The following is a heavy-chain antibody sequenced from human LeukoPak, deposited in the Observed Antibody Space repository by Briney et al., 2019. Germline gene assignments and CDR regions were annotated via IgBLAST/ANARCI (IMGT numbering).Heavy chain of an antibody. CDR1: GFSLSTSGVG. D-gene: IGHD3-3*01. Sequence: SGPTLVKPTQTLTLTCTFSGFSLSTSGVGVGWIRQPPGKALEWLALIYWDDDKRYSPSLKSRLTITKDTSKNQVVLTMTNMDPVDTATYYCARATIFGSHQEYYFDYWGQGTLVTVSS. J-gene: IGHJ4*02. CDR3: ARATIFGSHQEYYFDY. V-gene: IGHV2-5*02. CDR2: IYWDDDK.